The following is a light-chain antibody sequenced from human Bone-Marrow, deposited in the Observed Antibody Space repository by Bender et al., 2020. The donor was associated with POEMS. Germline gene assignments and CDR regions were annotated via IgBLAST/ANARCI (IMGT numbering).Light chain of an antibody. CDR2: DAY. J-gene: IGLJ2*01. V-gene: IGLV2-14*03. CDR1: SGDIGAYNY. Sequence: QSALTQPASVSGSPGQSITISCTGTSGDIGAYNYVSWYQQHPGKVPKLIIYDAYYRPSGVSGRFSASKSGNTASLTISGLQAEDEADYYCSSYTGTSTHVVFGGGTKLTVL. CDR3: SSYTGTSTHVV.